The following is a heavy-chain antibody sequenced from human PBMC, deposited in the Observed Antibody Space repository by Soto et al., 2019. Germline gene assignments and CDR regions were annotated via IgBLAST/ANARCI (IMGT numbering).Heavy chain of an antibody. CDR1: EFTFSSDA. CDR3: ANCFRGWNGPQDYDAFEI. CDR2: ISGSGGST. V-gene: IGHV3-23*01. J-gene: IGHJ3*02. D-gene: IGHD1-1*01. Sequence: EVQLLESGGGLVQPGGSLRLSCAASEFTFSSDAMSWVRQAPGKGLEWVSAISGSGGSTYYADSVKGRFTISRDNSKNALYLQMNSLRAEDTAVYYCANCFRGWNGPQDYDAFEILGQGTMFTVAS.